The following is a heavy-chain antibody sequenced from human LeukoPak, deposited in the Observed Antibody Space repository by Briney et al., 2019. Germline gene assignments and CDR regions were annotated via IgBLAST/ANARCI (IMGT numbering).Heavy chain of an antibody. CDR1: GFTFSNYW. CDR3: ANSDAAVLPFDY. D-gene: IGHD6-13*01. CDR2: IKSDGSRT. Sequence: PGGSLRLSCAASGFTFSNYWMHWVRQAPGKGLVWVSRIKSDGSRTDYADSVKGRFTISRDNPKNTLYLQMNSLRAEDTAVYYCANSDAAVLPFDYWGQGTLVTVSS. V-gene: IGHV3-74*01. J-gene: IGHJ4*02.